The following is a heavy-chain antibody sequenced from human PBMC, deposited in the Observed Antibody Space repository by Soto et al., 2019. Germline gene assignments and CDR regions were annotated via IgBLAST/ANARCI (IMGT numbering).Heavy chain of an antibody. CDR1: GFTFSSYS. V-gene: IGHV3-33*08. CDR3: ARAGGRSYYGSGTFDY. Sequence: VQLVESGGGLVKPGGSLRLSCAASGFTFSSYSMHWVRQAPGKGLEWVAVIWYDGSNKYYADSVKGRFTISRDNSKNTLYLQMNSLRAEDTAVYYCARAGGRSYYGSGTFDYWGQGTLVTVS. D-gene: IGHD3-10*01. J-gene: IGHJ4*02. CDR2: IWYDGSNK.